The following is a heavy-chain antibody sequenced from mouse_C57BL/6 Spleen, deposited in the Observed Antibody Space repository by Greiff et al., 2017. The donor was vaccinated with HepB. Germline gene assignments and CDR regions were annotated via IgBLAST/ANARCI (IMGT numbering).Heavy chain of an antibody. CDR3: ARPPITTVVAPTAY. D-gene: IGHD1-1*01. CDR2: ISSGSSTI. V-gene: IGHV5-17*01. CDR1: GFTFSDYG. J-gene: IGHJ3*01. Sequence: EVQLVESGGGLVKPGGSLKLSCAASGFTFSDYGMHWVRQAPEKGLEWVAYISSGSSTIYYADTVKGRFTISRDNAKNPLFLQMTSLRSEDTAMYYCARPPITTVVAPTAYWGQGTLVTVSA.